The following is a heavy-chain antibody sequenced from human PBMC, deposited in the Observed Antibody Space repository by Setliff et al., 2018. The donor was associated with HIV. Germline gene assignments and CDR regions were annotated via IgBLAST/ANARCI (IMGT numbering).Heavy chain of an antibody. CDR1: GGSISSGSYY. D-gene: IGHD3-10*01. CDR2: IDPSGST. CDR3: ARSVSSGSYYGSRPFYSDH. J-gene: IGHJ4*02. Sequence: KPSETLSLTCTVSGGSISSGSYYWTWIRQPAGKGLEWIGHIDPSGSTNYSPSLRSRLTISRDTSMNHFSLKLTSVTAADTAVYYCARSVSSGSYYGSRPFYSDHWGQGTLVTVSS. V-gene: IGHV4-61*09.